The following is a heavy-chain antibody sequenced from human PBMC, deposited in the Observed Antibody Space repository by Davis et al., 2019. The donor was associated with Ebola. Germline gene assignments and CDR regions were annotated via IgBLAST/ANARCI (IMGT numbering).Heavy chain of an antibody. D-gene: IGHD2-8*01. CDR2: IYHSGIT. Sequence: MPSETLSLTCTVSGGSISSSSYYWGWIRQPPGKGLEWIGSIYHSGITNYSPSLKSRVTISADTSKNQFSLRLKSVTAADTAMYYCARDYVYWGQGILVTVSS. V-gene: IGHV4-39*07. CDR1: GGSISSSSYY. CDR3: ARDYVY. J-gene: IGHJ1*01.